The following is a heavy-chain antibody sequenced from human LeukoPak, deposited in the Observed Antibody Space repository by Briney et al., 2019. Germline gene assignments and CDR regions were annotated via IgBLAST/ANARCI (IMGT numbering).Heavy chain of an antibody. D-gene: IGHD1-26*01. Sequence: APVKVSCKASGYTFTSYYMHWVRQAPGQGLEWMGLINPTGGSTGYAQKFQGRVTMTRDMSMSTDYMELSSLRSEDTAIYYCARDNSVGDNAWWFDPWGQGTLVTVSS. CDR1: GYTFTSYY. J-gene: IGHJ5*02. V-gene: IGHV1-46*01. CDR2: INPTGGST. CDR3: ARDNSVGDNAWWFDP.